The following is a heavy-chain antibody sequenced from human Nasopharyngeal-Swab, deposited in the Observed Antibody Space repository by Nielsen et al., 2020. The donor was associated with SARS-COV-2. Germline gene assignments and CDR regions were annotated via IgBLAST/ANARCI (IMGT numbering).Heavy chain of an antibody. CDR1: GCSFTSYW. D-gene: IGHD2-15*01. CDR2: IYPGDSDT. Sequence: GESLKISCKGSGCSFTSYWIGWVRQMPGKGLEWMGIIYPGDSDTRYSPSFQGQVTISADKSISTAYLQWSSLKASDTAMYYCARSYCSGGSCYYYYGMDVWGQGTTVTVSS. J-gene: IGHJ6*02. V-gene: IGHV5-51*01. CDR3: ARSYCSGGSCYYYYGMDV.